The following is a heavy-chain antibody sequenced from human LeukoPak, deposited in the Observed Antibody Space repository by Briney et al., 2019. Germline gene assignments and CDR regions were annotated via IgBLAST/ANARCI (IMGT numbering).Heavy chain of an antibody. CDR3: ARASVTTRLYYGMDV. V-gene: IGHV4-59*01. J-gene: IGHJ6*02. CDR2: IYYSGST. D-gene: IGHD4-17*01. Sequence: SETLSLTCTVSGGSISSYYWSWIRQPPGKGLEWIGYIYYSGSTNYNPSLKSRVTISVDTSKNQFSLKLSSVTAADTAVYYCARASVTTRLYYGMDVWGQGTTVTVSS. CDR1: GGSISSYY.